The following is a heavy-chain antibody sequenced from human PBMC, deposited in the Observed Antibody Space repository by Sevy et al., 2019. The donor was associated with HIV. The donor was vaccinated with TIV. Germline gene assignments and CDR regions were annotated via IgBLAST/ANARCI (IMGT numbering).Heavy chain of an antibody. CDR3: ARTSHLYSSSVY. J-gene: IGHJ4*02. Sequence: ASVKVSCKASGGTFSSYAISWVRQAPGQGLEWMGGIIPIFGTANYAQKFQGRVTITADESTSTAYMELSSLRSEDTAVYYCARTSHLYSSSVYWGQGTLVTVSS. CDR1: GGTFSSYA. D-gene: IGHD6-13*01. CDR2: IIPIFGTA. V-gene: IGHV1-69*13.